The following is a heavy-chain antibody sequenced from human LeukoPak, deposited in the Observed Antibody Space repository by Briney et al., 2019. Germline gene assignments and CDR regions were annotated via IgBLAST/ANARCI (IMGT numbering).Heavy chain of an antibody. CDR2: ISYDGSNK. J-gene: IGHJ4*02. CDR1: GFTFSSYG. Sequence: GGSLRLSCAASGFTFSSYGMHWVRQAPGKELEWVAVISYDGSNKYYADSVKGRFTISRDNSKNTLYLQMNSLRAEDTAVYYCAKENLGDCYDYWGQGTLVTVSS. V-gene: IGHV3-30*18. CDR3: AKENLGDCYDY.